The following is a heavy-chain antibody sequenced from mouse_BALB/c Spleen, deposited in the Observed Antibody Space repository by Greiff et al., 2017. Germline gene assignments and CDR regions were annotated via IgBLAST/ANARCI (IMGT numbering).Heavy chain of an antibody. J-gene: IGHJ3*01. D-gene: IGHD2-4*01. V-gene: IGHV1-80*01. CDR2: IYPGDGDT. CDR1: GYAFSSYW. Sequence: VQLQQSGAELVRPGSSVKISCKASGYAFSSYWMNWVKQRPGQGLEWIGQIYPGDGDTNYNGKFKGKATLTADKSSSTAYMQLSSLTSEDSAFYFCARREDDYDEAWFAYWGQGTLVTVSA. CDR3: ARREDDYDEAWFAY.